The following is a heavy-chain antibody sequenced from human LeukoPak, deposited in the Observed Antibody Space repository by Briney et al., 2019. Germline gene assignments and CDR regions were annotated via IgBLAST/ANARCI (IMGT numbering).Heavy chain of an antibody. D-gene: IGHD1-26*01. CDR3: ARVSYLRPSDYMDV. Sequence: ASVKVSCKSSGYTFSIYGFTWVRHAPGQGLEWMGWISAYNGKTLYAEKFQRRVTMTTDTATSTVYMELRSLRSDDTAVYYCARVSYLRPSDYMDVWGKGTTVTVSS. CDR1: GYTFSIYG. J-gene: IGHJ6*03. CDR2: ISAYNGKT. V-gene: IGHV1-18*01.